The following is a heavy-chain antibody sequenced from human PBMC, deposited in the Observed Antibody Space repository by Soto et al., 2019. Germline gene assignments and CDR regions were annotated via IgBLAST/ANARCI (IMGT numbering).Heavy chain of an antibody. CDR1: GYSVSSSDYY. CDR2: MFYSGLT. D-gene: IGHD2-15*01. CDR3: APLSVSLSGPYGIHV. J-gene: IGHJ6*02. Sequence: SETLSLTCSASGYSVSSSDYYWAWIRQPPGKGLEWIGSMFYSGLTYYNPSLKSRVTLSVDTSKNQFSVRLNSVTAADTAVYYCAPLSVSLSGPYGIHVWGQGTTVTVSS. V-gene: IGHV4-39*01.